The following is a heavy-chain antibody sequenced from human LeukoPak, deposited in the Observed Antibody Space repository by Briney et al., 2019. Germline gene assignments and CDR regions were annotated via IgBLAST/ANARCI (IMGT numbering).Heavy chain of an antibody. CDR1: GFTFSDYY. V-gene: IGHV3-11*01. Sequence: GGSLRLSCAASGFTFSDYYMSWIRQAPGKGLEWVSYISSSGSTIYYADSVKGRFTISRDNSKNTLFLQMNSLRAEDTAIYYCAKDKEYSNSPRAFDIWGQGTMVTVSS. CDR2: ISSSGSTI. J-gene: IGHJ3*02. D-gene: IGHD6-6*01. CDR3: AKDKEYSNSPRAFDI.